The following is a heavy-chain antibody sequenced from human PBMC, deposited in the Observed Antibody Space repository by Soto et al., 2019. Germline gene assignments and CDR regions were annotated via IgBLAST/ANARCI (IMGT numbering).Heavy chain of an antibody. J-gene: IGHJ4*02. CDR1: GYIFTAYG. V-gene: IGHV1-18*01. Sequence: ASVKVSCKTSGYIFTAYGLAWLRQAPGQRPEWMGWVSTNDDRTSYAQKFQGRVTMTTDRSTTTTSMELRSLRPDDTAVYYCARELNTESSAYYSFAFWGQGTLVTVSS. CDR2: VSTNDDRT. CDR3: ARELNTESSAYYSFAF. D-gene: IGHD3-22*01.